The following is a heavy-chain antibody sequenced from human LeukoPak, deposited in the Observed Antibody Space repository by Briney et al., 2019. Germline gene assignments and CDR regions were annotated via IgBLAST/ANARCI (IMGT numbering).Heavy chain of an antibody. CDR2: ISSSSSYI. D-gene: IGHD2-2*01. Sequence: GGSLRLSCAASGFTFSSYSMNWVRQAPGKGLEWVSSISSSSSYIYYADSVKGRFTISRDNSKNTLYLQMNSLRAEDTAVYYCAKDLIPLRVDAVFDYWGQGTLVTVSS. CDR3: AKDLIPLRVDAVFDY. CDR1: GFTFSSYS. J-gene: IGHJ4*02. V-gene: IGHV3-21*04.